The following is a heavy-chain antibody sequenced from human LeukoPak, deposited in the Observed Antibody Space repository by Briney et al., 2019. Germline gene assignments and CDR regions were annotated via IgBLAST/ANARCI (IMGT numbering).Heavy chain of an antibody. CDR3: ARLIVVVPAALDAFDI. D-gene: IGHD2-2*01. Sequence: ASVKVSCKASGYTFTSYGISWVRQAPGQGLEWMGWISAYNGNTNYAQKLRGRVTMTTDTSTSTAYMELRSLRSDDTAVYYCARLIVVVPAALDAFDIWGQGTMVTVSS. V-gene: IGHV1-18*04. CDR1: GYTFTSYG. CDR2: ISAYNGNT. J-gene: IGHJ3*02.